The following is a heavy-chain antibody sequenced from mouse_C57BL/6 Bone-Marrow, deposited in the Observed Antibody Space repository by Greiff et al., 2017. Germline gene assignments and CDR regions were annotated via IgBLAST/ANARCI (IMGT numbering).Heavy chain of an antibody. CDR3: ARNYYGSSSFAY. CDR1: GFTFTDYY. CDR2: IRNKANGYTT. V-gene: IGHV7-3*01. D-gene: IGHD1-1*01. Sequence: EVQLVESGGGLVQPGGSLSLSCAASGFTFTDYYMSWVRQPPGKALEWLGFIRNKANGYTTEYSASVKGRFTISRDNSQSILYLQMNALRAEDSATYYCARNYYGSSSFAYWGQGTLVTVSA. J-gene: IGHJ3*01.